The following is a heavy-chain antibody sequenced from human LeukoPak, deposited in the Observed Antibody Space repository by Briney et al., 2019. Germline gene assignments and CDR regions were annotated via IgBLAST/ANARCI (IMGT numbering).Heavy chain of an antibody. Sequence: PGGSLRLSCAASGFTFSSYAMSWVRQAPGKGLEWVSAISGSGGSTYYADSVKGRFTISRDNSKNTLYLQMNSLRAEDTAVYYCANNGYYYGSGSYFWAGPDGNYFDYWGQGTLVTVSS. CDR2: ISGSGGST. CDR1: GFTFSSYA. J-gene: IGHJ4*02. D-gene: IGHD3-10*01. V-gene: IGHV3-23*01. CDR3: ANNGYYYGSGSYFWAGPDGNYFDY.